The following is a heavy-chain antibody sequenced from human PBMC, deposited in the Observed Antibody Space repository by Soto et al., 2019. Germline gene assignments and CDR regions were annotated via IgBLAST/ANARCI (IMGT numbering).Heavy chain of an antibody. V-gene: IGHV4-31*03. CDR1: GGSISSGGYY. Sequence: SETLSLTCTVSGGSISSGGYYWSWIRQHPGKGLEWIGYIYYSGSTYYNPSLKSRVTISVDTSKNQCSLKLSSVTAADTAVYYCATSPSPCGGDCYVDYSGQATLVTVSS. J-gene: IGHJ4*02. CDR2: IYYSGST. D-gene: IGHD2-21*02. CDR3: ATSPSPCGGDCYVDY.